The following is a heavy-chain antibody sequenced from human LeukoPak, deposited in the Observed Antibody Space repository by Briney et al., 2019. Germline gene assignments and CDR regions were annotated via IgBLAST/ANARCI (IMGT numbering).Heavy chain of an antibody. Sequence: ASVKVSCKASGYTFTGYYMHWVRQAPGQGLEWMGWINPNSGGTNYAQKFQGRVTMTRDTSISTAYMELSRLGSDDTAVYYCARDPYCSSTSCYNDYWGQGTLVTVSS. J-gene: IGHJ4*02. CDR3: ARDPYCSSTSCYNDY. CDR1: GYTFTGYY. V-gene: IGHV1-2*02. CDR2: INPNSGGT. D-gene: IGHD2-2*02.